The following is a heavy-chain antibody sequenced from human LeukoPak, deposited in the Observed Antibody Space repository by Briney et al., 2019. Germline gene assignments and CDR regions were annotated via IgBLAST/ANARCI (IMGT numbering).Heavy chain of an antibody. CDR3: ARAEYYDFWSGYFLVAPYYFDY. V-gene: IGHV1-8*03. CDR1: GYTFTSYD. J-gene: IGHJ4*02. Sequence: ASVKVSCKASGYTFTSYDINWVRQATGQGLEWMGWMNPNSGNTGYAQKFQGRVTITRNTSISTAYMELSSLGSEDTAVYYCARAEYYDFWSGYFLVAPYYFDYWGQGTLVTVSS. CDR2: MNPNSGNT. D-gene: IGHD3-3*01.